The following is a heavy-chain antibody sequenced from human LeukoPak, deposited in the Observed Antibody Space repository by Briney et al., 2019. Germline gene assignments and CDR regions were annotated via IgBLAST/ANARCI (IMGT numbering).Heavy chain of an antibody. Sequence: SETLSLTCTVSGGPISSSSYYWGWLRQPPGKGLEWIGSIYYSGSTYYNPSLKSRVTISVDTSKNQFSLKLSSVTAADTAVYYCARGGGYCNSISCYFDYWGQGTLVTVSS. V-gene: IGHV4-39*07. J-gene: IGHJ4*02. CDR1: GGPISSSSYY. CDR2: IYYSGST. CDR3: ARGGGYCNSISCYFDY. D-gene: IGHD2-2*01.